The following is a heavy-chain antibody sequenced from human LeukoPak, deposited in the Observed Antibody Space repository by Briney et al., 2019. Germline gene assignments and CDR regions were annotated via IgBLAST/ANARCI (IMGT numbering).Heavy chain of an antibody. J-gene: IGHJ4*02. CDR1: GFTFSSYA. Sequence: GALRLSCAASGFTFSSYAMSWVRQAPGKGLEWVSGISASGGSTYYADSVKGRFTISRDNSKNTLYLQMNSLRAEDTAVYYCARDEMATIDYWGQGTLVTVSS. V-gene: IGHV3-23*01. CDR2: ISASGGST. CDR3: ARDEMATIDY. D-gene: IGHD5-24*01.